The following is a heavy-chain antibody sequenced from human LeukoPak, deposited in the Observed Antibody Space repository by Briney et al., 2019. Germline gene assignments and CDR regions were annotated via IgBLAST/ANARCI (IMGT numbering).Heavy chain of an antibody. CDR1: GYSFTGYY. V-gene: IGHV1-2*02. J-gene: IGHJ3*01. CDR2: IKADSGDT. Sequence: GASVKVSCKASGYSFTGYYLNWVRQAPGQGLEWMGWIKADSGDTKYAQKFQGRVTVTRDTSISTAYMELSSLMSDDMAVYFCARDQGDYYCSSTTCSGGAFDFWGQGTMVTVSS. D-gene: IGHD2-2*01. CDR3: ARDQGDYYCSSTTCSGGAFDF.